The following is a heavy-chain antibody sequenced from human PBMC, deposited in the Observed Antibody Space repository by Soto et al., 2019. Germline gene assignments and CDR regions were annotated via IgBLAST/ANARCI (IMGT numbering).Heavy chain of an antibody. CDR1: GYPLTDYW. V-gene: IGHV5-10-1*01. CDR3: ARHKFAAGGGFDF. CDR2: IDPRDSDA. Sequence: PGESLKISCKGSGYPLTDYWITWVRQMPGKGLEWMGRIDPRDSDANYSPSFQGHVTISADKSISTAYLQWSSLKASDTAIYYCARHKFAAGGGFDFWGQGTPVTVPQ. J-gene: IGHJ4*02. D-gene: IGHD2-15*01.